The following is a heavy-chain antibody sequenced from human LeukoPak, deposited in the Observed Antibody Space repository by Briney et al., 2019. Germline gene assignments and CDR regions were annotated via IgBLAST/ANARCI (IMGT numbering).Heavy chain of an antibody. Sequence: PSETLSLTCTVSGGSISSYYWSWIRQPPGKGLEWIGYIYYSGSTNYNPSLKSRVTISVDTSKNQFSLKLCSVTAADTAVYYCARAXXXXDSSGYYSPSWEDYYYXXDVWXKGTTVTVSS. CDR2: IYYSGST. D-gene: IGHD3-22*01. CDR1: GGSISSYY. V-gene: IGHV4-59*01. CDR3: ARAXXXXDSSGYYSPSWEDYYYXXDV. J-gene: IGHJ6*03.